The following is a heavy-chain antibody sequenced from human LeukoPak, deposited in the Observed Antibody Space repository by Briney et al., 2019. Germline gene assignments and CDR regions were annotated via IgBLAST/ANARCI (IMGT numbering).Heavy chain of an antibody. J-gene: IGHJ4*02. CDR2: IYYSGST. Sequence: SEPLSLPCTVSGGSISSHYWSWIRQPPGKGLEWIGYIYYSGSTNYNPSLKSRVTISVDTSKNQFSLKLSSVTAADTAVYYCARDGYGGNPDYWGQGTLVTVSS. CDR1: GGSISSHY. V-gene: IGHV4-59*11. D-gene: IGHD4/OR15-4a*01. CDR3: ARDGYGGNPDY.